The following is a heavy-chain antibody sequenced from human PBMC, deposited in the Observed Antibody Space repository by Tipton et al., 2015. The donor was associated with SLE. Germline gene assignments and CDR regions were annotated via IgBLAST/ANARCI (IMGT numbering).Heavy chain of an antibody. J-gene: IGHJ3*02. V-gene: IGHV3-33*08. CDR1: GFTFSSYA. Sequence: SLRLSCAASGFTFSSYAMHWVRQAPGKGLEWVAVVWYDGTSEYYADSVKGRFTISRDNSENTLSLQMNSLRVEDTAVYYCARDRDLWSGNDAFDIWGQGTMVTVSS. D-gene: IGHD3-3*01. CDR3: ARDRDLWSGNDAFDI. CDR2: VWYDGTSE.